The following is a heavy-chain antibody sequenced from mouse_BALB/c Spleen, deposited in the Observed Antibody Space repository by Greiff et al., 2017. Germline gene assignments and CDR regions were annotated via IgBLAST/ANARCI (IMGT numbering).Heavy chain of an antibody. Sequence: EVQLVESGGGLVQPGGSLKLSCAASGFTFSSYGMSWVRQTPDKRLELVATINSNGGSTYYPDSVKGRFTISRDNAKNTLYLQMSSLKSEDTAMYYCARRDYGSLDYWGQGTTLTVSS. V-gene: IGHV5-6-3*01. D-gene: IGHD1-1*01. CDR1: GFTFSSYG. CDR2: INSNGGST. CDR3: ARRDYGSLDY. J-gene: IGHJ2*01.